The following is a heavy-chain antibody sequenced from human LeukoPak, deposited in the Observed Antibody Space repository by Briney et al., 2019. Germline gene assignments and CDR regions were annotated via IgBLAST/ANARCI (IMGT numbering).Heavy chain of an antibody. V-gene: IGHV3-23*01. CDR1: GFTFSTYG. CDR2: IGGSGDST. J-gene: IGHJ4*02. Sequence: GGSLRLSCAATGFTFSTYGMTRVRQAPGKGLEWVSGIGGSGDSTYYADSVKGRFTISRDNSKNTVYLQMNSLRVEDTAVYYCAKDRQQLANLEYWGQGTLVTVSS. D-gene: IGHD6-13*01. CDR3: AKDRQQLANLEY.